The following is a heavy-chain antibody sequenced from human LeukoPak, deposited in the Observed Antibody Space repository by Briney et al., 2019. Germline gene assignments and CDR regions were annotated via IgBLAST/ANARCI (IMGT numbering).Heavy chain of an antibody. CDR2: ISTHSRCI. J-gene: IGHJ5*02. CDR1: GYTISNCY. D-gene: IGHD2-2*01. CDR3: ARAYCSSYTCYLRRSCGDP. V-gene: IGHV3-21*04. Sequence: GGSLTLSCAASGYTISNCYMKWVRQDPGKRLQWVSSISTHSRCIYYNASVKGRFTISRDDAKNSLPLEMTSLTAADTAVYYWARAYCSSYTCYLRRSCGDPGGQGTLVSVSS.